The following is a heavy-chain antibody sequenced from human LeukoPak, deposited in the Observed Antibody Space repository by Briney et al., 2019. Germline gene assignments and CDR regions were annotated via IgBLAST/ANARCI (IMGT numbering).Heavy chain of an antibody. Sequence: GSSVKVSCKASGGTFSSYAISWLRQAPGQGLEWMGGIIPIFGTANYAQKFQGRVTITADESTSTAYMELSSLRSEDTAVYYCARDLRRTYSSSWYYFDYWGQGTLVTVSS. CDR1: GGTFSSYA. CDR3: ARDLRRTYSSSWYYFDY. D-gene: IGHD6-13*01. J-gene: IGHJ4*02. V-gene: IGHV1-69*01. CDR2: IIPIFGTA.